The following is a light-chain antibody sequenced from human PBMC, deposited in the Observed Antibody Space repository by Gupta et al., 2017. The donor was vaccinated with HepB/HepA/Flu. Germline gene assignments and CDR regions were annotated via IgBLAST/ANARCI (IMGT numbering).Light chain of an antibody. J-gene: IGKJ2*01. CDR3: QQYQNWPYT. Sequence: EIVMTQSPATLSVSPGERTTLSCRASQSVYSNLAWYQQKPGQAPRLLIYGTSTRATGFPARFSGSESGTEFTLTISSLQSEDFALYYCQQYQNWPYTFGQGTKLEIK. CDR2: GTS. V-gene: IGKV3-15*01. CDR1: QSVYSN.